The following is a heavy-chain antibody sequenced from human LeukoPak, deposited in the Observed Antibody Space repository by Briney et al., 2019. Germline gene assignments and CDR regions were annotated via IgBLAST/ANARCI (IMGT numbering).Heavy chain of an antibody. CDR2: LYRGGST. J-gene: IGHJ3*02. D-gene: IGHD6-19*01. V-gene: IGHV3-53*01. Sequence: GGSLRLSCAASGFTVSSNYMTWVRQAPGKGLEWVSVLYRGGSTYYADSVKGRFTISRDNSKNTLYLQMNSLRAEDTAVYYCASVLAVAHLPLAFDIWGQGTVVTVSS. CDR3: ASVLAVAHLPLAFDI. CDR1: GFTVSSNY.